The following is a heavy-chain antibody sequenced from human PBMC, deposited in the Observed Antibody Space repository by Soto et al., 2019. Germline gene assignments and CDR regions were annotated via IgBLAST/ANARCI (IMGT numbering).Heavy chain of an antibody. CDR1: GFTFSSYA. V-gene: IGHV3-30-3*01. CDR3: ARDLRDNYYYYGMDV. J-gene: IGHJ6*02. CDR2: ISYDGSNK. Sequence: PGGSLRLSCAASGFTFSSYAMHWVRQAPGKGLEWVAVISYDGSNKYCADSVKGRFTISRDNSKNTLYLQMNSLRAEDTAVYYCARDLRDNYYYYGMDVWGQGITVTVSS.